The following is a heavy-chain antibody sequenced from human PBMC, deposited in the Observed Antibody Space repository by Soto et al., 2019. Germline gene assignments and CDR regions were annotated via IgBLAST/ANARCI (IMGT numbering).Heavy chain of an antibody. CDR1: GYTFTSYA. V-gene: IGHV1-3*01. J-gene: IGHJ2*01. CDR3: ARGGSLYWYFDL. CDR2: INAGNGNT. D-gene: IGHD1-26*01. Sequence: QVQLVQSGAEVKKPGDSVKVSCKASGYTFTSYAMHWVRQAPGQRLEWMGWINAGNGNTKYSQKFQGRVTITRDTSASTAYMELSSLRSEDTAAYYCARGGSLYWYFDLWGRGTLVTVSS.